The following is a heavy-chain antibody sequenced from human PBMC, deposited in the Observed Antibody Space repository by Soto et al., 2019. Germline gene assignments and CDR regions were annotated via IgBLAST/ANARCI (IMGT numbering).Heavy chain of an antibody. J-gene: IGHJ4*01. CDR2: LSKDGSKK. Sequence: QVQLVESGGGVVQPGKSLRLSCVGSGFTFSDYGMHWVRQAPGKGLEWVAFLSKDGSKKLYADSVKGRFTISRDTSKKTLFLQMNSLRGEDAAVYYCAKDHERVTVINHFFDHWGHGTLVTVSS. V-gene: IGHV3-30*18. CDR1: GFTFSDYG. D-gene: IGHD2-21*01. CDR3: AKDHERVTVINHFFDH.